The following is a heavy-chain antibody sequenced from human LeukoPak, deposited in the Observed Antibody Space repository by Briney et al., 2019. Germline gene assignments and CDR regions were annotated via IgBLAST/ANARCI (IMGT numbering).Heavy chain of an antibody. CDR1: GFTFSNYD. V-gene: IGHV3-23*01. D-gene: IGHD5-18*01. CDR3: AKDGSLVFRYGYFDY. Sequence: GGSLRLSCAVSGFTFSNYDMNWVRQAPGKGLEWVSAISGSGGSTYYADSVKGRFTISRDNSKNTLYLQMNSLRAEDTAVYYCAKDGSLVFRYGYFDYWGQGTLVTVSS. J-gene: IGHJ4*02. CDR2: ISGSGGST.